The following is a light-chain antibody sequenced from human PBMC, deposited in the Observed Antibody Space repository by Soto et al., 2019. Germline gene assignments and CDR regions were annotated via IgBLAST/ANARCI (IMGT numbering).Light chain of an antibody. J-gene: IGKJ1*01. Sequence: EIVLTQSPGTLSLSPGERATVSCRASQSVSSSYLAWYQQKPGQAPRLLIYGASSRATGIPDRFSGSGSGTDFTLTISRLEPEDFAVYYCQQYGSSPQTFGQGTKV. CDR3: QQYGSSPQT. V-gene: IGKV3-20*01. CDR2: GAS. CDR1: QSVSSSY.